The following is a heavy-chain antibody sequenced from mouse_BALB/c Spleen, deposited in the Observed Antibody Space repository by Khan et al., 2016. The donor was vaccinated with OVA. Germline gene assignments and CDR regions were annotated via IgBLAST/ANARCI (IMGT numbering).Heavy chain of an antibody. CDR1: GYTFTSYW. D-gene: IGHD2-2*01. V-gene: IGHV1-61*01. CDR3: TRREKYGYDPSWFAY. J-gene: IGHJ3*01. CDR2: IDPSDSET. Sequence: QVQLQQPGAELVRPGASVKLSCKASGYTFTSYWMNWVKQRPGQGLEWIGMIDPSDSETHYNQMFKDKATLTVDKSSSTAYMQLSSLTAEDSAVYYCTRREKYGYDPSWFAYWGQGTLVTVSA.